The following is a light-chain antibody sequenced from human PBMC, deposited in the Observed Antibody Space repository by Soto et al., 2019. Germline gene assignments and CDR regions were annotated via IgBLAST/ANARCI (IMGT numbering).Light chain of an antibody. CDR3: QQRSNWPRGT. J-gene: IGKJ1*01. CDR2: DAS. V-gene: IGKV3-11*01. Sequence: IVLTQSPATLSLSPGERATLSCRASQSVSSYLAWYQQKPGQAPSLLIYDASNRATGIPARFSGSGSGTDFTLTISSLEPEDFAVYYCQQRSNWPRGTFGQGTKVEIK. CDR1: QSVSSY.